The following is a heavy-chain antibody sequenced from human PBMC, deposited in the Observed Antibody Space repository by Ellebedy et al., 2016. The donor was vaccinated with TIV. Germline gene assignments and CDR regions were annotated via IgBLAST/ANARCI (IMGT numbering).Heavy chain of an antibody. V-gene: IGHV3-30*03. CDR3: ARARGLLYENGGGAGYGLDV. Sequence: GESLKISCAASGFTFSGFGMHWVRQAPGKGLEWVAAISYAGTNKEYSDSVKGRFTISRENSKNTVYLQMNSLRAEDTAVYYCARARGLLYENGGGAGYGLDVWGQGTTVTVSS. CDR2: ISYAGTNK. D-gene: IGHD2-2*02. CDR1: GFTFSGFG. J-gene: IGHJ6*02.